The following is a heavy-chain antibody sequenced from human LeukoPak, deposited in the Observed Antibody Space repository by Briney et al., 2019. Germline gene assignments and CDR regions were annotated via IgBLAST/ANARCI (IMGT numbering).Heavy chain of an antibody. Sequence: ASVKVSCKASGYTFTGYYMHWVRQAPGQGLEWMGWINPNSGGTNYAQKFQGRVTMTRDTSISTAYMELSRLRSDDTAVCYCARDGGLRRAFDIWGQGTMVTVSS. V-gene: IGHV1-2*02. CDR3: ARDGGLRRAFDI. CDR1: GYTFTGYY. D-gene: IGHD3-16*01. J-gene: IGHJ3*02. CDR2: INPNSGGT.